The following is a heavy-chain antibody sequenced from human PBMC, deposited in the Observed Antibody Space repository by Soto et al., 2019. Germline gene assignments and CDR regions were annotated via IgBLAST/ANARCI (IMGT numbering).Heavy chain of an antibody. Sequence: QLQLQESGPGLVKPSETLSLTCTVSGGSISSSSYYWGWIRQPPGKGLEWIGSIYYSGSTYYNPSLKGRVTISVDTSKNQFSLKLSSVTAADTAVYYCAKTAAGMRPNWFDPWGQGTLVTVSS. CDR1: GGSISSSSYY. CDR3: AKTAAGMRPNWFDP. CDR2: IYYSGST. J-gene: IGHJ5*02. D-gene: IGHD6-13*01. V-gene: IGHV4-39*01.